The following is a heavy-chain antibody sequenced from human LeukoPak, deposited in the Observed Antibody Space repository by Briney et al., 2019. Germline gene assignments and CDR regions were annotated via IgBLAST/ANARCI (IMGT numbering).Heavy chain of an antibody. CDR1: GGSISSSNYY. J-gene: IGHJ4*02. Sequence: SETLSLTCTVSGGSISSSNYYWGWIRQPPGKGLDWIGSLYYSGTTYYNPSLKSRVTISVDTSKNQFSLKLTSVTAADTAVYYCARLEMMDYGYYDNFDYWGQGTLVTVSS. CDR3: ARLEMMDYGYYDNFDY. CDR2: LYYSGTT. D-gene: IGHD4-17*01. V-gene: IGHV4-39*01.